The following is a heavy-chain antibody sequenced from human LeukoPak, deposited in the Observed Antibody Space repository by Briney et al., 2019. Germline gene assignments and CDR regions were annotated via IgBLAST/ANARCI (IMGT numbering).Heavy chain of an antibody. J-gene: IGHJ4*02. V-gene: IGHV3-7*04. CDR1: GFTFSSYW. CDR2: IEEDGSDK. Sequence: GGSLRLSCAASGFTFSSYWMSWIRQAPGKGLEWVANIEEDGSDKNYVDSVRGRFTISRDNAKNALYLQMNSLRAEDTAVYYCGREVPGGTTSLDCWGQGTVVTVSP. D-gene: IGHD1-7*01. CDR3: GREVPGGTTSLDC.